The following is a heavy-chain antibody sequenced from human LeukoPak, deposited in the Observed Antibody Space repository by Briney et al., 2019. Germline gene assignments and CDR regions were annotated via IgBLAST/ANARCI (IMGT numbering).Heavy chain of an antibody. V-gene: IGHV3-11*01. J-gene: IGHJ4*02. Sequence: GGSLRLSCAASGFTFSDYYMSWIRQAPGKGLEWVSYISSSGSTIYYADSVKGRFTISRDNAKNSLYLQMNSLRAEDTAVYYCARDGSYYDFWSGYHMRYFDYWGQGTLVTVSS. CDR1: GFTFSDYY. D-gene: IGHD3-3*01. CDR3: ARDGSYYDFWSGYHMRYFDY. CDR2: ISSSGSTI.